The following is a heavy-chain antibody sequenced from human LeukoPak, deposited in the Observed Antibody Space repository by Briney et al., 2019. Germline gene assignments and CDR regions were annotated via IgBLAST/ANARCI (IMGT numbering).Heavy chain of an antibody. Sequence: ASVKVSCKASGYTFTNYYMHWVRQAPGQGLEWMGVFNPSGGSTSYAQKFQGRVTMTRDTSTSTVYMELSSLRSEDAAVYYCARDRDGYNDAFDIWGQGTMVTVSS. CDR2: FNPSGGST. J-gene: IGHJ3*02. CDR3: ARDRDGYNDAFDI. CDR1: GYTFTNYY. D-gene: IGHD5-24*01. V-gene: IGHV1-46*01.